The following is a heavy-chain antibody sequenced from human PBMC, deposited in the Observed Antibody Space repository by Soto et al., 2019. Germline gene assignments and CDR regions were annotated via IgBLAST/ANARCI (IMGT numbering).Heavy chain of an antibody. V-gene: IGHV4-34*01. CDR2: INHSGSA. CDR3: ARRVIVRVPYYGMDV. J-gene: IGHJ6*02. Sequence: QVQLQQWGAGLLKPSETLSLTCAVYGGSFSGYYWSWIRQPPGKGLEWVGEINHSGSANYNPSLKSRVTISVDTSKNQFSLKLSSVTAADTAVYYCARRVIVRVPYYGMDVWGQGTTVTVSS. D-gene: IGHD3-16*02. CDR1: GGSFSGYY.